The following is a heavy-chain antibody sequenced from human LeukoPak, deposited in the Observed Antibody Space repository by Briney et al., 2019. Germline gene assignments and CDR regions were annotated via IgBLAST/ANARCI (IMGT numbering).Heavy chain of an antibody. V-gene: IGHV4-30-4*08. D-gene: IGHD2-2*01. Sequence: SQTLSLTCTVSGGSISSGDYYWSWIRQPPGKGLEWIGYIYYSGNTYYNPSLKSRVTISIDTSKNLFSLKLSSMTAADTAVYYCAVEIVVPAAKSSNYYFDYWGQGTLVTVSS. J-gene: IGHJ4*02. CDR3: AVEIVVPAAKSSNYYFDY. CDR1: GGSISSGDYY. CDR2: IYYSGNT.